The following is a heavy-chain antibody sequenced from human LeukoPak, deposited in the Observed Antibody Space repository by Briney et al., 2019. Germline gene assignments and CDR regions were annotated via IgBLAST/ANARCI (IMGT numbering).Heavy chain of an antibody. J-gene: IGHJ6*03. V-gene: IGHV1-2*02. CDR3: ARDLPHYDSSGYFPPGYYYYYMDV. CDR2: INPNSGGT. Sequence: GASVKVSCKASGYTFTGYYMHWVRQAPGQGLEWMGWINPNSGGTNYAQKFQGRVTMTRDTSISTAYMELSRLRSDDTAVYYCARDLPHYDSSGYFPPGYYYYYMDVWGKGPRSPSP. CDR1: GYTFTGYY. D-gene: IGHD3-22*01.